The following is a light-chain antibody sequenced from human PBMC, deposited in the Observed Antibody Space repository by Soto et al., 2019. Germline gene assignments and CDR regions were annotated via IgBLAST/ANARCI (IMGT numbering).Light chain of an antibody. J-gene: IGKJ5*01. V-gene: IGKV3-15*01. CDR2: GAS. CDR1: QSISSK. Sequence: EIVMTQSPATLSESPGERATLSCRASQSISSKVGWYQQRPGQAPRLLMYGASPRATGIPARFSGSGSGTEFTLTISSLESEDSAVYYCQQYNSWLQITFGQGTRLEIQ. CDR3: QQYNSWLQIT.